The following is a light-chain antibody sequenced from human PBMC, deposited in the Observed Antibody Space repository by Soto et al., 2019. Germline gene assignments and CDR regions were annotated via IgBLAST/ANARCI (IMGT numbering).Light chain of an antibody. V-gene: IGKV3-20*01. Sequence: ELVLTQSPGTLSVSPGERATLFCRASQSVSNNYLAWYQQKPGQAPRLLIYGASNRASGIPDRFSGSGSGTDFTLTISRLEPEDFAVYYCQHYGSSGTFGQGTQVDIK. J-gene: IGKJ1*01. CDR2: GAS. CDR1: QSVSNNY. CDR3: QHYGSSGT.